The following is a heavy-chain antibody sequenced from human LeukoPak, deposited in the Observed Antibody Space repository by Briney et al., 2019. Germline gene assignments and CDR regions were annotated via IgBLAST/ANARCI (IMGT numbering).Heavy chain of an antibody. V-gene: IGHV3-33*01. D-gene: IGHD3-22*01. J-gene: IGHJ4*02. Sequence: HAGGSLILSCAASGFTFSSYGMHWVRQAPGKGLEWVAVIWYDGSNKYYADSVKGRFTISRDNSKNTLYLQMNSLRAEDTAVYYCARVSDYDSSGYYSTPVFDYWGQGTLVTVSS. CDR1: GFTFSSYG. CDR3: ARVSDYDSSGYYSTPVFDY. CDR2: IWYDGSNK.